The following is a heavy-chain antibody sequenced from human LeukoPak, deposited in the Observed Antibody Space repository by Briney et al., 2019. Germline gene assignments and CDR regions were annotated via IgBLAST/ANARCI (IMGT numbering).Heavy chain of an antibody. Sequence: ASVKVSCKASGYTFTGYYMHWVRQAPGQGLEWMGWINPNSGGTNYAQKFQGWVTMTRDTSISTAYMKLSRLRSDDTAVYYCARDLGYCSSTSCYLFIDYWGQGTLVTVSS. J-gene: IGHJ4*02. D-gene: IGHD2-2*01. CDR1: GYTFTGYY. CDR3: ARDLGYCSSTSCYLFIDY. V-gene: IGHV1-2*04. CDR2: INPNSGGT.